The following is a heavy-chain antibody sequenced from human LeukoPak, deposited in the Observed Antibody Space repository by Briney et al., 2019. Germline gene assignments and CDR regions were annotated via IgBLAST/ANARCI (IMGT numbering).Heavy chain of an antibody. CDR2: IIPIFGTA. CDR1: GYTFTSYD. V-gene: IGHV1-69*06. CDR3: ASLTPRYALPP. D-gene: IGHD3-9*01. J-gene: IGHJ5*02. Sequence: ASVKVSCKASGYTFTSYDINWVRQATGQGLEWMGGIIPIFGTANYAQKFQGRVTITADKSTSTAYMELSSLRSEDTAVYYCASLTPRYALPPWGQGTLVTVSS.